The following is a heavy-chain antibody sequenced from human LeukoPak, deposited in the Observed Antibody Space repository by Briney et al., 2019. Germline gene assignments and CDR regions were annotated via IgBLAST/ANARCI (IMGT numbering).Heavy chain of an antibody. CDR3: ARGSSSWYFDY. CDR1: GGSFSGYY. D-gene: IGHD6-13*01. Sequence: SETLSLTCAVYGGSFSGYYWSWIRQSPGKGLEWIGEINHSGSTNYNPSLKSRVTISVDTSKNQFSLKLSSVTAADTAVHYCARGSSSWYFDYWGQGTLVTVSS. V-gene: IGHV4-34*01. CDR2: INHSGST. J-gene: IGHJ4*02.